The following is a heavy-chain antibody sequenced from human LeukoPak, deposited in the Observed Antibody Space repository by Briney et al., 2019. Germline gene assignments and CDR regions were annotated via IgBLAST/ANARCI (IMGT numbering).Heavy chain of an antibody. Sequence: GGSLRLSCAASGFTFSSYSMNWVRQAPGKGLEWVSSISSSSSYIYYADSVKGRFTISRDNAKNSLYLQINSRRAEDTAVYYCARAGVYYYDSSGYPITDYWGQGTLVTVSS. V-gene: IGHV3-21*01. CDR2: ISSSSSYI. J-gene: IGHJ4*02. D-gene: IGHD3-22*01. CDR3: ARAGVYYYDSSGYPITDY. CDR1: GFTFSSYS.